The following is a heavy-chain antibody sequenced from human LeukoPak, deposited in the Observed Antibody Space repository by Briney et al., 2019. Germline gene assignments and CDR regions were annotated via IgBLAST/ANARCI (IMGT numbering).Heavy chain of an antibody. J-gene: IGHJ6*03. CDR3: AKTYSSSRAHYYYYYMDV. V-gene: IGHV3-23*01. D-gene: IGHD6-13*01. CDR2: ISGSGGSP. Sequence: PGGSLRLSCAASGFTFDSYAMSWVRQAPGKGLEWVSAISGSGGSPYYADSVKGRFTISRDSSKNTLYLQMNSLRAEDTAVYYCAKTYSSSRAHYYYYYMDVWGKGTTVTISS. CDR1: GFTFDSYA.